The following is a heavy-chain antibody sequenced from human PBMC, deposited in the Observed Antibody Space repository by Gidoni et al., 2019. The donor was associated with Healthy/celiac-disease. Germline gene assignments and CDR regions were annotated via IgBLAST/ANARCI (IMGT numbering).Heavy chain of an antibody. CDR2: ISYDGSNK. CDR1: GFTFSSYA. V-gene: IGHV3-30-3*01. CDR3: ARGIGVVVPAAILNWFDP. D-gene: IGHD2-2*01. J-gene: IGHJ5*02. Sequence: VVQPGRSLRLSCAASGFTFSSYAMHWVRQAPGKGLEWVAVISYDGSNKYYADSVKGRFTISRDNSKNTLYLQMNSLRAEDTAVYYCARGIGVVVPAAILNWFDPWGQGTLVTVSS.